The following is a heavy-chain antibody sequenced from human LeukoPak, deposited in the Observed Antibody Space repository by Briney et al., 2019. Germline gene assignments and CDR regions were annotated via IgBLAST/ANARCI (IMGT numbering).Heavy chain of an antibody. Sequence: PSETLSLTCTVSGGSISSYYWSWIRQPPGKGLEWIGEINHSGSTNYNPSLKSRVTISVDTSKNQFSLKLSSVTAADTAVYYCARGQQRLNYYYYYYMDVWGKGTTVTVSS. CDR1: GGSISSYY. V-gene: IGHV4-34*01. CDR3: ARGQQRLNYYYYYYMDV. J-gene: IGHJ6*03. CDR2: INHSGST. D-gene: IGHD6-25*01.